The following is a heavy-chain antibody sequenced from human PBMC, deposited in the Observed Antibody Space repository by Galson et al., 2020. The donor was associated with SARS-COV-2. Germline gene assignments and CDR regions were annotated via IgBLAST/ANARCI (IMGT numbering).Heavy chain of an antibody. CDR3: ASYGPIYYYYYYMDV. CDR1: GGSFSGYY. V-gene: IGHV4-34*01. J-gene: IGHJ6*03. CDR2: INHSGST. Sequence: SETLSLTCAVSGGSFSGYYWSWIRQPPGKGLEWIGEINHSGSTNYNPSLKSRVTISLDTSKNQFSLKLSSVTAADTAVYYCASYGPIYYYYYYMDVWGKGTTVTVSS. D-gene: IGHD3-10*01.